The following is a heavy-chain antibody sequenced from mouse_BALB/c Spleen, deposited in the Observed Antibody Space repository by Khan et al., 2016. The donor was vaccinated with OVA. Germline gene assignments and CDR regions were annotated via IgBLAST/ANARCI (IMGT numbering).Heavy chain of an antibody. CDR1: GYSLTTYY. D-gene: IGHD3-3*01. Sequence: VQLQQSGPELMKPGASVNISCKASGYSLTTYYIHWVKQSRGKSLEWIGYIDPFNPGTDYNQKFKGQATLTVDNSSTTAYMQLSSLKSEDSAVYYCARGTLDYWGQGTLVTVSA. CDR2: IDPFNPGT. V-gene: IGHV1S135*01. J-gene: IGHJ3*01. CDR3: ARGTLDY.